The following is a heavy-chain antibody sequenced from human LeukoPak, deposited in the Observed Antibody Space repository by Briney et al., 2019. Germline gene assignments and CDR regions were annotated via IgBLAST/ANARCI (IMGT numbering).Heavy chain of an antibody. V-gene: IGHV4-59*01. CDR1: GGSISGYS. J-gene: IGHJ5*02. D-gene: IGHD3-10*01. Sequence: PSETLSLTCTVSGGSISGYSWTWIRQPPGQGLEWIGYFHNSSTTSYNPSLTGRVIISVDTAMDQIPLKLNSVTAADTAVYYCARGHLGLSPWGQGTLVTVSS. CDR3: ARGHLGLSP. CDR2: FHNSSTT.